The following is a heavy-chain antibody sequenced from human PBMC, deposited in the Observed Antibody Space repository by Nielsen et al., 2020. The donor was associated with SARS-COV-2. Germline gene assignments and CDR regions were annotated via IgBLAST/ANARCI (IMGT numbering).Heavy chain of an antibody. V-gene: IGHV3-23*01. J-gene: IGHJ6*02. D-gene: IGHD2-2*01. CDR2: ISGSGGSR. Sequence: GALKISCAASGFTFSRYAMSWVRQAPGKGLEWVSAISGSGGSRYYADSVKGRFTISRDNSKNTLYLQMNSLRAEDTAVYYCAKDKYQLLNYGMDVWGQGTTVTVSS. CDR3: AKDKYQLLNYGMDV. CDR1: GFTFSRYA.